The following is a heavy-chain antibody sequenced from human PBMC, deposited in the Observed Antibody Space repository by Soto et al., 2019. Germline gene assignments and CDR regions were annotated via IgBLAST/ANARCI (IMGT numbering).Heavy chain of an antibody. V-gene: IGHV3-64D*06. CDR3: VKQENGLDGVAFDY. CDR2: VSTSGRST. CDR1: GFIFSEST. J-gene: IGHJ4*02. Sequence: PGGSLRLSCSASGFIFSESTIYWVRQVPGKGLEAISAVSTSGRSTYYADSVKDRFTISRDNSKNTLFLQMGSLRPEDTAIYYCVKQENGLDGVAFDYWGQGTQVTVYS. D-gene: IGHD2-15*01.